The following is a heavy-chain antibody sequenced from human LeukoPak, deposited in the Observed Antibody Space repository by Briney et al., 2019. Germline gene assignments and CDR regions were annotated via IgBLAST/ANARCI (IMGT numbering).Heavy chain of an antibody. CDR3: TTGPSYDYVWGSYRYTPFDY. Sequence: PGGSLRLSCAASGFTFSSYGMHWVRQAPGKGLEWVGRIKSKTDGGTTDYAAPVKGRFTISRDDSKNTLYLQMNSLKTEDTAVYYCTTGPSYDYVWGSYRYTPFDYWGQGTLVTVSS. V-gene: IGHV3-15*01. CDR2: IKSKTDGGTT. J-gene: IGHJ4*02. CDR1: GFTFSSYG. D-gene: IGHD3-16*02.